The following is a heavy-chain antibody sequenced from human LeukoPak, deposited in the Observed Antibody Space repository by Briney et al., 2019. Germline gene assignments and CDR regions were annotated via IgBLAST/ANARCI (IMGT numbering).Heavy chain of an antibody. Sequence: SETLSLTCTFSGGSLSSYYWSWIRQPPGKGLEWIGYSYYSGSTNYNPSLKSRVTISVDTSKNQFSLKLSSVTAEDTAVYYCARHMGLGYTYFYPYFDYWGQGTLVTVSS. J-gene: IGHJ4*01. CDR1: GGSLSSYY. V-gene: IGHV4-59*08. D-gene: IGHD1-1*01. CDR2: SYYSGST. CDR3: ARHMGLGYTYFYPYFDY.